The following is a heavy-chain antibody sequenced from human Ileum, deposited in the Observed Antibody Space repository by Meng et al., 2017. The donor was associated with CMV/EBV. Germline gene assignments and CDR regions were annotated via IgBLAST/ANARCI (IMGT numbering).Heavy chain of an antibody. V-gene: IGHV4-31*03. Sequence: QVHLQEAGPGLVKPSQTLSLTCTVSGGSISSVGFYWSWIRQHPGKGLEWIGYIYYSGSTYYNPSLRSRVAISIDTSKNQFSLKLTSVTAADTAVYFCARTNYGDYNWFDPWGQGTLVTVSS. CDR1: GGSISSVGFY. CDR2: IYYSGST. CDR3: ARTNYGDYNWFDP. J-gene: IGHJ5*02. D-gene: IGHD4-17*01.